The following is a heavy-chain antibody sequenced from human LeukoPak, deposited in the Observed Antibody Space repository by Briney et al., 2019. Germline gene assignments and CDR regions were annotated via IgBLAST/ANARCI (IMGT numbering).Heavy chain of an antibody. CDR1: GGTFSSYA. D-gene: IGHD4-17*01. CDR2: IIPILGIA. V-gene: IGHV1-69*10. Sequence: SVKVSCKASGGTFSSYAISWVRQAPGQGLEWMGRIIPILGIANYAQKFQGRVTITADKSTSTAYMELSSMRSEDTAVYYWARDPTWDYGDFGWFDPWGQGALVTVSS. CDR3: ARDPTWDYGDFGWFDP. J-gene: IGHJ5*02.